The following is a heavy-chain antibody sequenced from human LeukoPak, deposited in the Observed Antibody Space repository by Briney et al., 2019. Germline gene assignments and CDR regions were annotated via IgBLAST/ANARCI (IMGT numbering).Heavy chain of an antibody. CDR1: GDSISSYS. D-gene: IGHD3-3*01. J-gene: IGHJ5*02. CDR2: IYYSGST. V-gene: IGHV4-59*01. CDR3: ARDLRFLEWLPDNWFDP. Sequence: PSETLSLTCTVSGDSISSYSWSWIRQPPGKGLEWIGYIYYSGSTTYNPSLKSRVTIPVDTSKNQFSLKLTSVTAADTAVYYCARDLRFLEWLPDNWFDPWGQGTLVTVSS.